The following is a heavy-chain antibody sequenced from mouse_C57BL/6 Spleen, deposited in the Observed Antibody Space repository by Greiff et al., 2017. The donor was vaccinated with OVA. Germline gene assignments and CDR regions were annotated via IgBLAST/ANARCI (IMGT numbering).Heavy chain of an antibody. CDR2: ISSGGSYT. V-gene: IGHV5-6*02. CDR3: ARGDGYYVYYFDY. CDR1: GFTFSSYG. Sequence: DVKLQESGGDLVKPGGSLKLSCAASGFTFSSYGMSWVRQTPDKRLEWVATISSGGSYTYYPDSVKGRFTISRDNAKNTLYLQMSSLKSEDTAMYYCARGDGYYVYYFDYWGQGTTLTVSS. D-gene: IGHD2-3*01. J-gene: IGHJ2*01.